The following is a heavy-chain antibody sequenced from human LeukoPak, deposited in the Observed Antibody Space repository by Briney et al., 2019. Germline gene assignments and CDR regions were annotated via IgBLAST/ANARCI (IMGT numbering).Heavy chain of an antibody. J-gene: IGHJ3*02. CDR1: GGSINNYY. V-gene: IGHV4-4*07. D-gene: IGHD3-10*01. CDR3: ARGWGYYGSGSFVI. Sequence: KPSETLSLTCSVSGGSINNYYWSWLRQPAGKGLEWIGRIYSSGSANYNPSLKSRVTMSVDTSKNQFSLKLSSVTAADTAVYYCARGWGYYGSGSFVIWGQGTMVTVSS. CDR2: IYSSGSA.